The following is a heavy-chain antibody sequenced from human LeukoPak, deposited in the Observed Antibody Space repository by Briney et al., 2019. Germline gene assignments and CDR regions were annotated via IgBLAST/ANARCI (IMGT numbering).Heavy chain of an antibody. D-gene: IGHD2-21*01. CDR2: IYYSGIT. Sequence: SETLSLICTVSGGSISGYYWSWIRQPPGKGLEWIGYIYYSGITNYNPSLKSRVTISLDTSKSQFSLKLASVTAADTAVYYCARHGYCGAVCYTYFDSWGQGTLVSVSS. CDR3: ARHGYCGAVCYTYFDS. CDR1: GGSISGYY. V-gene: IGHV4-59*08. J-gene: IGHJ4*02.